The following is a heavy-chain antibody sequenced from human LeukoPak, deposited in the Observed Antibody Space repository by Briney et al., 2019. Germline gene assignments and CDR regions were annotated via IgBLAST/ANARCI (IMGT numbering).Heavy chain of an antibody. J-gene: IGHJ4*02. CDR2: ISGSGGST. D-gene: IGHD1-26*01. Sequence: GGSLRLSCAASGITFSSYAMSWVRQAPGKGLEWVSAISGSGGSTYYADSVKGRFTISRDNSKNTLYLQMNSLRAEDTAVYYCATAPSGSYFDYWGQGTLVTVSP. CDR3: ATAPSGSYFDY. V-gene: IGHV3-23*01. CDR1: GITFSSYA.